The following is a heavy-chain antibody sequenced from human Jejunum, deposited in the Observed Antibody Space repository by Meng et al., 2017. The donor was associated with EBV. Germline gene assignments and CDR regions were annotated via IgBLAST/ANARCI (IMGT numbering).Heavy chain of an antibody. CDR2: ITHDGSET. Sequence: LTVSGRVLGWSRGSLRLALAAVGLSCFGISSVRQAPDKGLEWVSNITHDGSETYYVDSVKGRFTMSRDNAKNSLYLQMSSLRAEDTAVYYCARDQGYRQYWGQGTLVTVSS. D-gene: IGHD5-18*01. CDR1: GLSCFG. J-gene: IGHJ4*02. V-gene: IGHV3-7*01. CDR3: ARDQGYRQY.